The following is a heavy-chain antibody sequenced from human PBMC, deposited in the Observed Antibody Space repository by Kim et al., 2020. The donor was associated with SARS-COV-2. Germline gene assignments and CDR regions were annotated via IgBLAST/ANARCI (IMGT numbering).Heavy chain of an antibody. CDR1: GFTFSSYA. CDR3: ARGGLGVRGTPNLDY. V-gene: IGHV3-30-3*01. J-gene: IGHJ4*02. D-gene: IGHD3-10*01. Sequence: GGSLRLSCAASGFTFSSYAMHWVRQAPGKGLEWVAVISYDGSNKYYADSVKGRFTISRDNSKNTLYLQMNSLRAEDTAVYYCARGGLGVRGTPNLDYWGQGTLVTVSS. CDR2: ISYDGSNK.